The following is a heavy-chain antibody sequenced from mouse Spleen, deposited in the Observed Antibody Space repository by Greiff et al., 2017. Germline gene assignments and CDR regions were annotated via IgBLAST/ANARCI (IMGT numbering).Heavy chain of an antibody. CDR2: IWSDGST. V-gene: IGHV2-6-1*01. CDR3: ARQSTMITSGAMDY. J-gene: IGHJ4*01. D-gene: IGHD2-4*01. Sequence: QVQLKETGPGLVEPSQTLSITCTASGFTLTSYGVHWVRQTPGKGLEWLVVIWSDGSTNYNSAPKSRLSISKDNSKSQVFLKMNSLQTDDTAMYYCARQSTMITSGAMDYWGQGTSVTVSS. CDR1: GFTLTSYG.